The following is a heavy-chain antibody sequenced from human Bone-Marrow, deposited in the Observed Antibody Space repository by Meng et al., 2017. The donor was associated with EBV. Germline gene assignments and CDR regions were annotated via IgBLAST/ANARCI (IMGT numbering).Heavy chain of an antibody. J-gene: IGHJ5*02. CDR3: ARGGGMSLIAAAGLYNWFDP. CDR2: INHSGST. V-gene: IGHV4-34*01. D-gene: IGHD6-13*01. Sequence: HGQLQQGGAGLVKASGPLSLTCAVYGWSFSGYYCGWIRQPPGKGLEWIGEINHSGSTNYNPSLKSRVTISVDTSKNQFSLKLSSVTAADTAVYYCARGGGMSLIAAAGLYNWFDPWGQGTLVTVSS. CDR1: GWSFSGYY.